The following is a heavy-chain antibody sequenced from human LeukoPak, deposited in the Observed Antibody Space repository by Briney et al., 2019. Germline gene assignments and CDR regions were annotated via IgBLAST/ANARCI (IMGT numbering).Heavy chain of an antibody. Sequence: GSLRLSCAASGFTYSSSAMSWIRQPPGKGLEWIGEINHSGSTNYNPSLKSRVTISVDTSKNQFSLKLSSVTAADTAVYYCARGQRRLYGGNRKYYFDYWGQGTLVTVSS. J-gene: IGHJ4*02. CDR2: INHSGST. CDR3: ARGQRRLYGGNRKYYFDY. CDR1: GFTYSSSA. V-gene: IGHV4-34*01. D-gene: IGHD4-23*01.